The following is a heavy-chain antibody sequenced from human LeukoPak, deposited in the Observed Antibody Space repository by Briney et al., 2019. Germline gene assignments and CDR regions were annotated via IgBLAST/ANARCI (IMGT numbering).Heavy chain of an antibody. CDR1: GGSISSSSYY. CDR3: ARALIVVVPAAMRWVPGWFDP. J-gene: IGHJ5*02. D-gene: IGHD2-2*01. CDR2: IYYSGST. V-gene: IGHV4-39*01. Sequence: SSETLSLTCTVSGGSISSSSYYWGWIRQPPGKGLERIGSIYYSGSTYYNPSLKSRVTISVDTSKNQFSLKLSSVTAADTAVYYCARALIVVVPAAMRWVPGWFDPWGQGTLVTASS.